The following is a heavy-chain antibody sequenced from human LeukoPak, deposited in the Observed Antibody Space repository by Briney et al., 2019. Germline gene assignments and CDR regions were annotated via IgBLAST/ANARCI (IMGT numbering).Heavy chain of an antibody. D-gene: IGHD3-3*01. V-gene: IGHV3-33*01. Sequence: GGSLRLSCAASGFTFSSYGMHWVRQAPGKGLEWVAVIWCDGSNKCYADSVKGRFTISRDNSKNTLYLQMNSLRAEDTAVYYCARDQNDFWSGYYYGMDVWGQGTTVTVSS. CDR3: ARDQNDFWSGYYYGMDV. CDR2: IWCDGSNK. J-gene: IGHJ6*02. CDR1: GFTFSSYG.